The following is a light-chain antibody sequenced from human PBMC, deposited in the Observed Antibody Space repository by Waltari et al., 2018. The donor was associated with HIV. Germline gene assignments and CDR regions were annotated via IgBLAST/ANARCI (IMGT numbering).Light chain of an antibody. CDR3: QQTYSYPLT. V-gene: IGKV1-39*01. CDR2: DAS. CDR1: QTVSNK. J-gene: IGKJ3*01. Sequence: DIQMTQSPSPLSASVGVSVTITCRASQTVSNKVNWYQQRPGKAPRVLIYDASTLQDGVSSRFRGGGSGTDFTLTITSLQPDDFATYFCQQTYSYPLTFGPGTEVDV.